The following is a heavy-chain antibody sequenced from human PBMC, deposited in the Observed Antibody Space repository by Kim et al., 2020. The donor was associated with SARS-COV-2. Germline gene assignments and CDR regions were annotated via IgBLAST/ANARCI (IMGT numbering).Heavy chain of an antibody. CDR3: ARGSSGSYY. CDR2: SNK. Sequence: SNKYYADSVKVRFTISRDNSKNTLYLQMNSLRAEDTAVYYCARGSSGSYYWGQGTLVTVSS. V-gene: IGHV3-33*01. D-gene: IGHD1-26*01. J-gene: IGHJ4*02.